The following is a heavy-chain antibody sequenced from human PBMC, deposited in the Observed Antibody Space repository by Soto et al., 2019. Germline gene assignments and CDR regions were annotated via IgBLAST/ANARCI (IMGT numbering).Heavy chain of an antibody. J-gene: IGHJ4*02. V-gene: IGHV3-74*01. CDR3: ARGRRGAYYFDY. D-gene: IGHD1-26*01. CDR2: VSFDEITT. CDR1: GFTFSNDW. Sequence: EVQLVESGGGLVQSGGSLRLSCAASGFTFSNDWMHWVRQAPGKGLVWVSRVSFDEITTNYADSVKGRFTVSRDNAKNTLFPQMNSLRVEDTAVYYCARGRRGAYYFDYWGQGTLVTVSS.